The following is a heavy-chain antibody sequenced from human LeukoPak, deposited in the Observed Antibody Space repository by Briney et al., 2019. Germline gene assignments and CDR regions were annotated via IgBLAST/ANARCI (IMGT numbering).Heavy chain of an antibody. CDR3: ARERPYNLDY. Sequence: ASVKVSCKASGYTFTSYGISWLRQAPGQGLEWMGWISVYMGKTNYAQKLKGRVTMTTDTSTNTAYMELRSLRSDDTAVYYCARERPYNLDYWGQGTLVIVSS. D-gene: IGHD1-1*01. CDR1: GYTFTSYG. CDR2: ISVYMGKT. V-gene: IGHV1-18*01. J-gene: IGHJ4*02.